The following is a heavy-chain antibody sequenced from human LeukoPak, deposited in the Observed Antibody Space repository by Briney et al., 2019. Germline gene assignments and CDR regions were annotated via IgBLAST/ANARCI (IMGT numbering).Heavy chain of an antibody. V-gene: IGHV3-15*01. D-gene: IGHD5-18*01. CDR2: IKPKTDGGTA. CDR3: TTPGPGTAMGRNAFDI. CDR1: GFAFSNAW. Sequence: GGSLRLSCAASGFAFSNAWMSWVRQAPGKGLEWVGRIKPKTDGGTADYAAPVKGRFTISRDDSKNTLDLQMNSLKTEDTAVYYCTTPGPGTAMGRNAFDIWGQGTMVTISS. J-gene: IGHJ3*02.